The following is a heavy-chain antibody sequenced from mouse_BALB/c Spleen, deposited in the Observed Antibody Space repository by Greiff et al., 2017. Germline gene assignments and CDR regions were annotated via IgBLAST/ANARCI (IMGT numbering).Heavy chain of an antibody. D-gene: IGHD2-4*01. CDR2: ISSGGST. CDR1: GFTFSSYA. J-gene: IGHJ4*01. CDR3: ARVHMSTTLSYAMDY. V-gene: IGHV5-6-5*01. Sequence: EVMLVESGGGLVKPGGSLKLSCAASGFTFSSYAMSWVRQTPEKRLEWVASISSGGSTYYPDSVKGRFTISRDNARNILYLQMSSLRSEDTAMYYCARVHMSTTLSYAMDYWGQGTSVTVSS.